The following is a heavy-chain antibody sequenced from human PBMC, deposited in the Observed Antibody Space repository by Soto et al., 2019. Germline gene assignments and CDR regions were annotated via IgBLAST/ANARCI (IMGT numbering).Heavy chain of an antibody. V-gene: IGHV3-15*01. CDR2: IKSKTDGGSI. J-gene: IGHJ4*02. CDR3: TTAHPRGPDY. D-gene: IGHD5-12*01. Sequence: EVQLVESGGGLVKPGGSLRLSCAASGFTFSNAWMNWVRQAPGKGLEWVGLIKSKTDGGSIDYPAPGKGRFIISRDDSRNTLYLQMNSLKTEDIAVYYCTTAHPRGPDYWGQGTLVTVSS. CDR1: GFTFSNAW.